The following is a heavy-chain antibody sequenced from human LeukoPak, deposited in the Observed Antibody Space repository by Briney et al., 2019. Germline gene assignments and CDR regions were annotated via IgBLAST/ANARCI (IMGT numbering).Heavy chain of an antibody. V-gene: IGHV4-34*01. J-gene: IGHJ6*02. D-gene: IGHD5-18*01. CDR3: ARGRLQLWSFPLPYNHYAIDV. Sequence: PSETLSHTSAVSGESFSGYFWTWIRQPPGKGLEWIGESNHFGSTDYNPSLKSRVTISVDTSKKQFSLNVRSVTDADTAVYFCARGRLQLWSFPLPYNHYAIDVWGQGTTVTVSS. CDR2: SNHFGST. CDR1: GESFSGYF.